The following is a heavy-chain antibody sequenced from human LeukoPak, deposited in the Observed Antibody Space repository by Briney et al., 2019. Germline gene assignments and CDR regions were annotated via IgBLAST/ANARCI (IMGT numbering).Heavy chain of an antibody. Sequence: GGSLRLSCAASGFTFSSYSMNWVRQAPGKGLEWVANIKQDGSEKYYVDSVKGRFTISRDNAKNSLYLQMNSLRAEDTAVYYCARVGQWPMDAFDIWGQGTMVTVSS. CDR1: GFTFSSYS. V-gene: IGHV3-7*01. CDR2: IKQDGSEK. CDR3: ARVGQWPMDAFDI. J-gene: IGHJ3*02. D-gene: IGHD6-19*01.